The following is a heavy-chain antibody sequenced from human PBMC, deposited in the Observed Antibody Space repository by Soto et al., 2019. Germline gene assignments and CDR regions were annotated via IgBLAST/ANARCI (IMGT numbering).Heavy chain of an antibody. CDR1: GGSISSGGYS. D-gene: IGHD6-13*01. J-gene: IGHJ5*02. V-gene: IGHV4-30-2*01. CDR2: IYHSGST. CDR3: ASGIAAAGNWFDP. Sequence: SETLSLTCAVSGGSISSGGYSWSWIRQPPGKGLEWIGYIYHSGSTYYNPSLKSRVTISVDRSKNQFSLKLSSVTAADTAVYYCASGIAAAGNWFDPWGQGTLVTVSS.